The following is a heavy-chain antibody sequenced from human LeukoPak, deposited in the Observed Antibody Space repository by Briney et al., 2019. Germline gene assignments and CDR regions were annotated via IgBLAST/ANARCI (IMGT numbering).Heavy chain of an antibody. V-gene: IGHV5-10-1*01. CDR1: GYSFPTSW. CDR3: ARHSRSGLIDC. J-gene: IGHJ4*02. D-gene: IGHD1-26*01. CDR2: IDPSDSYN. Sequence: GESLKISCKTSGYSFPTSWISWVRQMPGKGLEWMGRIDPSDSYNNYSPSFQGHVTFSVDNSVTTAYLQWSSLKASDTAMYYCARHSRSGLIDCCGQGTLVTVSS.